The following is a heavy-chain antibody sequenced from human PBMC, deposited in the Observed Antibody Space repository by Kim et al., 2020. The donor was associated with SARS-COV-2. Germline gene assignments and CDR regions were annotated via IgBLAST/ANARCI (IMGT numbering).Heavy chain of an antibody. V-gene: IGHV3-20*01. J-gene: IGHJ3*02. CDR3: ARSQYYYGSGNDAFGI. Sequence: SVKGRITIARDNAKNSMYLQMNCLRAEDTALYHCARSQYYYGSGNDAFGIWGQGTMVTVSS. D-gene: IGHD3-10*01.